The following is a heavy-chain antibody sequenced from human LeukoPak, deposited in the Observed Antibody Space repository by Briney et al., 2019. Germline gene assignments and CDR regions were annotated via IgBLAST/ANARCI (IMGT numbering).Heavy chain of an antibody. D-gene: IGHD2-15*01. CDR1: GFTVSNNF. CDR3: AKDGGGGIRVNIDY. CDR2: IYTGGST. Sequence: TGGSLRLSCAASGFTVSNNFMNWVRQAPGKGLEWVSVIYTGGSTYYADSVKGRFTISRDNSKNTLYLQMNSLRAEDTAIYYCAKDGGGGIRVNIDYWGQGTLVTVSS. J-gene: IGHJ4*02. V-gene: IGHV3-53*01.